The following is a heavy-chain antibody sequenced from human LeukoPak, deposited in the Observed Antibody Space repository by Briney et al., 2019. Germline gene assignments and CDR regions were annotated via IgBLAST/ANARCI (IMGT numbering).Heavy chain of an antibody. Sequence: QPGRSLRLSCAASGFTFSSYGMHWVRQAPGKGLEWVAVISYDGSNKYYADSVKGRFTISRDNSKNTLYLQMNSLRAEDTAVYYCAKESAGYCSGGSCLGLDYWGQGTLATVSS. CDR2: ISYDGSNK. CDR1: GFTFSSYG. CDR3: AKESAGYCSGGSCLGLDY. D-gene: IGHD2-15*01. V-gene: IGHV3-30*18. J-gene: IGHJ4*02.